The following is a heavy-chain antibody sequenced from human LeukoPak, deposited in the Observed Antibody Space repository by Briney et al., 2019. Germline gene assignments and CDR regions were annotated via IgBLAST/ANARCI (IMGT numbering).Heavy chain of an antibody. J-gene: IGHJ6*03. CDR3: ARSNTIFGVVTPVDYYMDV. CDR1: GFTFSSYG. D-gene: IGHD3-3*01. CDR2: VRYDGSNK. Sequence: GGSLRLSCGASGFTFSSYGMHWVRQAPGKGLEWVAFVRYDGSNKYYADSVKGRFTISRDNSKNTLYLQMNSLRAEDTAVYYCARSNTIFGVVTPVDYYMDVWGKGTTVTVSS. V-gene: IGHV3-30*02.